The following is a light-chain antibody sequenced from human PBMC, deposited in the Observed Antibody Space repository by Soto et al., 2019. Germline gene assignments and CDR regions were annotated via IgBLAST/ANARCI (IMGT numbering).Light chain of an antibody. J-gene: IGKJ3*01. CDR3: QQRTNWLFT. V-gene: IGKV3-11*01. CDR1: QTVGIS. CDR2: DAS. Sequence: LTQSPASLSLSPGERATLSCRASQTVGISLAWYQHKPGQPPRLLIYDASKRATGIPARFGGSWSGTDFTLTISRLEPEDFAVYYCQQRTNWLFTFGPGTKVDIK.